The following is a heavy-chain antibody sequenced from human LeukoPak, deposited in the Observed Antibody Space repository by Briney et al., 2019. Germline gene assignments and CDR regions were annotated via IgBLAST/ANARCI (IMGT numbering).Heavy chain of an antibody. V-gene: IGHV3-66*02. CDR3: ARAFVTAAGFFDT. J-gene: IGHJ4*02. CDR1: GFTVSSSY. CDR2: IYSGGDT. Sequence: GGSLRLSCAASGFTVSSSYMSWVRQAPGKGLEWVSVIYSGGDTHYAGYVKGRFTISRDNSVNTLYLQMNSLRTEDTAVYYCARAFVTAAGFFDTWGQGTLVTVSS. D-gene: IGHD6-13*01.